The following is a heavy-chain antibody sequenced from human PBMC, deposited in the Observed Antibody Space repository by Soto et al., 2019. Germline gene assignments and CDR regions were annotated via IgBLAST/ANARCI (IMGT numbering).Heavy chain of an antibody. Sequence: ASVKVSCTASGYTFSSYGISWVRQAPGQGLEWMGWISPYNGNTNYAQKLQGRVTMTTDTSTSTAYMELRSLRSDDTAVYYCARVDFWSGYYRFDYWGQGTLVTVSS. CDR1: GYTFSSYG. D-gene: IGHD3-3*01. V-gene: IGHV1-18*01. CDR2: ISPYNGNT. J-gene: IGHJ4*02. CDR3: ARVDFWSGYYRFDY.